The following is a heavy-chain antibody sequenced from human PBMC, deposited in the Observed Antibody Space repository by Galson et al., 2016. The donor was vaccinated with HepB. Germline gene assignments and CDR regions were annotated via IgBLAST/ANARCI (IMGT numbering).Heavy chain of an antibody. J-gene: IGHJ6*04. CDR1: GFSFSSYG. CDR3: ERDGEEKFMDV. V-gene: IGHV3-33*01. CDR2: IWNDENKS. Sequence: SLRLSCAASGFSFSSYGMHWVRQAPGKGLEWVAVIWNDENKSYYGDSVKGRFSISRDNSKNTLYLQMNSLSAEDKAVYYCERDGEEKFMDVWGKGTTVTVSS.